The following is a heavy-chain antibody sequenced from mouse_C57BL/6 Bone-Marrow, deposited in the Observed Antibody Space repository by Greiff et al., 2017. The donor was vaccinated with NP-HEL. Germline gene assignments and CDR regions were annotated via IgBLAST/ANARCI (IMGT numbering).Heavy chain of an antibody. CDR2: IYPRSGNT. V-gene: IGHV1-81*01. CDR1: GYTFTSYG. CDR3: ARGGQLRLTFAY. D-gene: IGHD3-2*02. Sequence: QVQLQQSGAELARPGASVKLSCKASGYTFTSYGISWVKQRTGQGLEWIGEIYPRSGNTYYNEKFKGKATLTADKSSSTAYMQLSSLTSEDSAVYFCARGGQLRLTFAYWGQGTLVTVSA. J-gene: IGHJ3*01.